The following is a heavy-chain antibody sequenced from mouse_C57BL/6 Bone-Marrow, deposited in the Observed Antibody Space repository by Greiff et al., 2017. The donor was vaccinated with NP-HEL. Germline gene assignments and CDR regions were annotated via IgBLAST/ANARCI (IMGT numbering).Heavy chain of an antibody. Sequence: EVQGVESGGGLVKPGGSLKLSCAASGFTFSSYAMSWVRQTPEKRLEWVATISDGGSYTYYPDNVKGRFTISRDNAKNNLYLQMSHLKSEDTAMYYCARDPGNDYDGDFDYWGQGTTLTVSS. CDR2: ISDGGSYT. CDR3: ARDPGNDYDGDFDY. J-gene: IGHJ2*01. D-gene: IGHD2-4*01. V-gene: IGHV5-4*01. CDR1: GFTFSSYA.